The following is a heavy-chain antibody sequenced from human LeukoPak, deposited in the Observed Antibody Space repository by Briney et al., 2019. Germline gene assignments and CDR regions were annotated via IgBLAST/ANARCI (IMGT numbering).Heavy chain of an antibody. V-gene: IGHV1-69*06. D-gene: IGHD3-10*01. CDR2: IIPIFGTA. CDR3: AREDYYGSGTD. J-gene: IGHJ4*02. Sequence: SVKVSCKASGGTFSSYAISWVRQAPGQGVEWMGGIIPIFGTANYAQTFQGRVTITADKSTSTAYMELSSLRSEDTAVYYCAREDYYGSGTDWGQGTLVTVSS. CDR1: GGTFSSYA.